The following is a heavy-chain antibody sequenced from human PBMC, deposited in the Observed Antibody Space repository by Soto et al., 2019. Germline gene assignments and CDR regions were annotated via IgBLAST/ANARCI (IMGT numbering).Heavy chain of an antibody. CDR1: ASTLSSRA. Sequence: PGGSLRLSCTASASTLSSRAINCVRQFPGGGREWVSYISSSSSNIDYAYSVKGRFTVSRDNAKNSLYLQMNTLRDEDTAVYYCASDRALGSNWYYYLESWGQGTLVTVSS. D-gene: IGHD1-20*01. CDR2: ISSSSSNI. CDR3: ASDRALGSNWYYYLES. V-gene: IGHV3-48*02. J-gene: IGHJ4*02.